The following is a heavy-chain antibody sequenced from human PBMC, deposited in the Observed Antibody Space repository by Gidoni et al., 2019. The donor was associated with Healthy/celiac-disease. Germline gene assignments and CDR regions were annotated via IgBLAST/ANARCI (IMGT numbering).Heavy chain of an antibody. CDR2: IYYSGST. D-gene: IGHD5-12*01. V-gene: IGHV4-39*01. CDR3: ASPGWLQLGYFDY. Sequence: QLQLQESGPGLVKPSETLSLTCTVSGGSISSSSYYWGWIRQPPGKGLEWIGSIYYSGSTYYNPSLKSRVTISVDTSKNQFSLKLSSVTAADTAVYYCASPGWLQLGYFDYWGQGTLVTVSS. J-gene: IGHJ4*02. CDR1: GGSISSSSYY.